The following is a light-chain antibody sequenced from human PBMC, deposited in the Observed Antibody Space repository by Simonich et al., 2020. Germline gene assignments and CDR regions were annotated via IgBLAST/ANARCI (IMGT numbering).Light chain of an antibody. V-gene: IGKV4-1*01. Sequence: TINCKSSKIVLYSSNNKNYLAWYQQKPVQPPKLLISWASTRESGVPDRFSGSGSGTDFTLTISSLQSEDVAVYYCQQYYSTPLTFGGGTKVEIK. CDR1: KIVLYSSNNKNY. J-gene: IGKJ4*01. CDR3: QQYYSTPLT. CDR2: WAS.